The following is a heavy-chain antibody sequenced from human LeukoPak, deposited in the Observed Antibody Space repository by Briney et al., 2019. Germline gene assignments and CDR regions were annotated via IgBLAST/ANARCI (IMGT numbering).Heavy chain of an antibody. J-gene: IGHJ4*02. CDR3: AKDRYYYGSGTPSDY. D-gene: IGHD3-10*01. V-gene: IGHV3-30*02. CDR1: GFTFSSYA. Sequence: GGSLRLSCAASGFTFSSYAMHWVRQAPGKGLEWVAFIRYDGSNKYYADSVKGRFTISRDNSKNTLYLQMNSLRAEDTAVYYCAKDRYYYGSGTPSDYWGQRTLVTVSS. CDR2: IRYDGSNK.